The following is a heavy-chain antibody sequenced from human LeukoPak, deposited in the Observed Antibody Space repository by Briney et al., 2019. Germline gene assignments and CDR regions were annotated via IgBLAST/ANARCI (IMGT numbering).Heavy chain of an antibody. CDR3: ARDTGTYYSNYVGYFDY. Sequence: GGSLRLSCAASGFIFNSHSMNWVRQAPGKGLEWVSSISSSSSYIYYADSVKGRFTISRDNAKNSLYLQMNSLRAEDTAVYYCARDTGTYYSNYVGYFDYWGQGTLVTVSS. J-gene: IGHJ4*02. CDR1: GFIFNSHS. V-gene: IGHV3-21*01. D-gene: IGHD4-11*01. CDR2: ISSSSSYI.